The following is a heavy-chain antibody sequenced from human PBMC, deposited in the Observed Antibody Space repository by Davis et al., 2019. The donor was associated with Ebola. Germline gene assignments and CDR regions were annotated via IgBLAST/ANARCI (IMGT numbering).Heavy chain of an antibody. CDR2: IRSKAYGGTT. CDR1: GFTFGDYA. V-gene: IGHV3-49*04. J-gene: IGHJ6*02. CDR3: ARDVTTDYFYYYGMDV. Sequence: PGGSLRLSCTASGFTFGDYAMSWVRQAPGKGLEWVGLIRSKAYGGTTDYAASVKDRFTISRDDSESVAYLQMNSLQIEDTAVYYCARDVTTDYFYYYGMDVWGQGTTVTVSS. D-gene: IGHD4-17*01.